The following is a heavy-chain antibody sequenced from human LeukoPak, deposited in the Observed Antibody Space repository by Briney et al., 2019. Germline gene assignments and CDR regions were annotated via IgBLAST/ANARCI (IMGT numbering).Heavy chain of an antibody. CDR1: GGSISSTSYC. D-gene: IGHD4-17*01. Sequence: SETLSLTCTVSGGSISSTSYCWGWIRQPPGKGLEWIGNIYYTGSTYYNPSLKSRVAVSVDTSKNQFSLKVSSTTAADTAVYYCARHLTAVTAPGYWGQGTLVTVSS. J-gene: IGHJ4*02. V-gene: IGHV4-39*01. CDR2: IYYTGST. CDR3: ARHLTAVTAPGY.